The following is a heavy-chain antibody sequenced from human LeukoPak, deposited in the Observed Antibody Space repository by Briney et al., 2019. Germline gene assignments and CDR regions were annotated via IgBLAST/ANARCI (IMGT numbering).Heavy chain of an antibody. D-gene: IGHD3-16*02. V-gene: IGHV3-21*04. CDR2: ISSSSRYI. CDR3: ARSLSSRFSGPRRPYYFDS. J-gene: IGHJ4*02. Sequence: GGSLRLSCAASGFTFSSYSIYWVRQAPGKGLEWVSSISSSSRYINYADSVKGRFTISTDNSKNTLYLQMNSLRAEDTAVYYCARSLSSRFSGPRRPYYFDSWGQGTLVTVSS. CDR1: GFTFSSYS.